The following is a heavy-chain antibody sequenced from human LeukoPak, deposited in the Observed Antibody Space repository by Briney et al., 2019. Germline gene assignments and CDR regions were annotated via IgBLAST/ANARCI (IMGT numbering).Heavy chain of an antibody. Sequence: SETLSLTCTVSGYSINHCGSSWSWIRQPPGKGLEWIGYMYHSGSTYYNPSLKSRVTISLDRSKNQFSLNLSSVTAADTAVYYCARGGRSYFDYRGQGTLVTVSS. D-gene: IGHD5-12*01. CDR2: MYHSGST. CDR3: ARGGRSYFDY. J-gene: IGHJ4*02. CDR1: GYSINHCGSS. V-gene: IGHV4-30-2*01.